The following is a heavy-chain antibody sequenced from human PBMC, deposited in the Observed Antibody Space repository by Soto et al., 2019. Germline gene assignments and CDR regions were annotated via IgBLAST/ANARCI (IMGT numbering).Heavy chain of an antibody. CDR1: GFTFRTFA. Sequence: GGSLRLSCAASGFTFRTFAMHWVRQAPGKGLEWVAVISSDGFTQYYADSVKGRFTVSRDNSKNALFLQMSGLRPEDTAVYFCARAPTSRFDYWGQGTLVTVSS. CDR3: ARAPTSRFDY. V-gene: IGHV3-30*15. J-gene: IGHJ4*02. CDR2: ISSDGFTQ.